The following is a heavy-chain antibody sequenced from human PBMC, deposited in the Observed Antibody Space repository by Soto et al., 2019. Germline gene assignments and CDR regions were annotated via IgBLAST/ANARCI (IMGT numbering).Heavy chain of an antibody. CDR3: TRRPGS. D-gene: IGHD7-27*01. Sequence: EVQLVESGGGLVQPGESLRLSCAASGFTVSNNYISWVRQAPGKGLEWVSFIYSGGNTYYADSVKGRFTISRDKSKTTLYLQMNNLRVEDTAVYYCTRRPGSWGQGTLVTVSS. CDR1: GFTVSNNY. J-gene: IGHJ5*02. V-gene: IGHV3-66*01. CDR2: IYSGGNT.